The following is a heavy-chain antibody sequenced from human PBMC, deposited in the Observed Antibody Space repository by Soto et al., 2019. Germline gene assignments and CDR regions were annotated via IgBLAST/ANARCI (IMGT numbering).Heavy chain of an antibody. CDR3: ARGSNSGYYYGLDV. V-gene: IGHV1-69*01. D-gene: IGHD3-10*01. CDR2: IIPFFGPS. J-gene: IGHJ6*02. CDR1: GGTFNSYG. Sequence: QVQLVQSGAEVKKPGSSVQVSCKTSGGTFNSYGITWVRQAPGQGLEWMGGIIPFFGPSHYAQKFQGRVTITADESTSTAYMELSSLRYEDTAVYYCARGSNSGYYYGLDVWGQGTTVTVSS.